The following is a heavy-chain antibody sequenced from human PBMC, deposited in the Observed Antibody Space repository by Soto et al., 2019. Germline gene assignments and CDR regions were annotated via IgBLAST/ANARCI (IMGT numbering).Heavy chain of an antibody. CDR3: ARESCSSTSCYPWAFDI. J-gene: IGHJ3*02. D-gene: IGHD2-2*01. CDR2: TRNKANSYTT. Sequence: EVQLVESGGGLVQPGGSLRLSCAASGSTFSDHYMDWVRQAPGKGLEWVGRTRNKANSYTTEYGASVKGRFTVSRDDSKNSLYLQMNSLKTEDTAVYYCARESCSSTSCYPWAFDIWGQGTMVTVSS. V-gene: IGHV3-72*01. CDR1: GSTFSDHY.